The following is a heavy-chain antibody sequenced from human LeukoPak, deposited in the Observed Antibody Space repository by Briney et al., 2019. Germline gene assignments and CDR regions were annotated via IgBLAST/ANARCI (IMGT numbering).Heavy chain of an antibody. CDR3: ARALPVAARHRGLNWFDP. V-gene: IGHV1-8*01. CDR2: MYPNSGNT. Sequence: ASVKVSCKASGYTVTSYDINWVRQATGQGLEWMGWMYPNSGNTGYAQKFQGRATMTSNTSISTAYIELSILRTEDTAVYYCARALPVAARHRGLNWFDPWGQGTLVTVSS. J-gene: IGHJ5*02. D-gene: IGHD2-15*01. CDR1: GYTVTSYD.